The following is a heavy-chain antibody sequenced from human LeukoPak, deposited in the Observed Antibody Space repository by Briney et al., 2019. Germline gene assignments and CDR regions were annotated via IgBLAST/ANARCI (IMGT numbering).Heavy chain of an antibody. CDR1: GFTSDDYA. Sequence: GGSLRLSCAAFGFTSDDYAMHWVRQVPGKGLEWVSLISGDGNKIYYGDSVKGRFTVSRDKSKNSLYLQMTSLTTEDTALYYCAKDNPVISVWGQGTLVTVSS. CDR2: ISGDGNKI. D-gene: IGHD2-21*01. V-gene: IGHV3-43*02. J-gene: IGHJ4*02. CDR3: AKDNPVISV.